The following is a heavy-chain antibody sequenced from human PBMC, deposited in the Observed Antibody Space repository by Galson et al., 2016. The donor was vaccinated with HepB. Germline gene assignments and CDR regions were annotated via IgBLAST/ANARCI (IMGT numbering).Heavy chain of an antibody. Sequence: SLRLSCAASGFTFGRYAMSWVRQAPGKGLEWVSAISGDGGSTYYAGSVQGRFTSSRDRSTNTMYLQMNSPRTDDTAAYYCARFTQEWLDRVYYFDYWGQGTLVTVSS. J-gene: IGHJ4*02. CDR1: GFTFGRYA. CDR2: ISGDGGST. V-gene: IGHV3-23*01. D-gene: IGHD6-19*01. CDR3: ARFTQEWLDRVYYFDY.